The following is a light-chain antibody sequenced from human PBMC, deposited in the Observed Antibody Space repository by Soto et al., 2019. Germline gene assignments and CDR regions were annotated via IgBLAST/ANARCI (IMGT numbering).Light chain of an antibody. Sequence: QSALTQPPSASGSPGQSVTISCTGTSSDVGGYNYVSWYQQHPGKAPKVIIYEVSKRPSGVPDRFSGSKSGNTASLTVSGLQAEDEADYYCSSYARSNNFVLLGGGTKLNVL. CDR3: SSYARSNNFVL. CDR2: EVS. V-gene: IGLV2-8*01. CDR1: SSDVGGYNY. J-gene: IGLJ2*01.